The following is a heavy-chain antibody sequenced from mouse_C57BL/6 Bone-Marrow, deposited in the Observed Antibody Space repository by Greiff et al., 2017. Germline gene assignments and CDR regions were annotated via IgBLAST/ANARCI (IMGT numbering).Heavy chain of an antibody. J-gene: IGHJ3*01. V-gene: IGHV1-55*01. Sequence: QLQQPGAELVKPGASVKMSCKASGYTITSYWITWVKQRPGQGLEWIGDIYPGSGSTNYNEKFKSKATLTVDTSSSTAYMQLSSLTSEDSAVYYCARSYDYDGAWFAYWGQGTLVTVSA. CDR1: GYTITSYW. D-gene: IGHD2-4*01. CDR3: ARSYDYDGAWFAY. CDR2: IYPGSGST.